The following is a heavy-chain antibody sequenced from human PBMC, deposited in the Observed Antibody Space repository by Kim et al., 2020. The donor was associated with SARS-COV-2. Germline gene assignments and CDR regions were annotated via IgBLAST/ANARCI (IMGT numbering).Heavy chain of an antibody. CDR2: ISWNSGSI. Sequence: GGSLRLSCAASGFTFDDYAMHWVRQAPGKGLEWVSGISWNSGSIGYADSVKGRFTISRDNAKNSLYLQMNSLRAEDTALYYCAKVSTQGEIFWSGYSYDYWGQGTLVTVSS. V-gene: IGHV3-9*01. J-gene: IGHJ4*02. CDR3: AKVSTQGEIFWSGYSYDY. D-gene: IGHD3-3*01. CDR1: GFTFDDYA.